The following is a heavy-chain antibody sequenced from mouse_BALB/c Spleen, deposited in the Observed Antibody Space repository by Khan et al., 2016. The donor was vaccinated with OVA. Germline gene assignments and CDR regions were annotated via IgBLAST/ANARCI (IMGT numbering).Heavy chain of an antibody. D-gene: IGHD2-12*01. V-gene: IGHV2-3*01. J-gene: IGHJ4*01. CDR2: ICGDGST. CDR3: AKFTPDYYSMDY. Sequence: QVQPQASGPGLVAPSQSLSITCTVSGFSLNSYGVNWVRQPPRKGLEWLGVICGDGSTNYHSALKSRLIISKDDSKSQVFLKLDSLQTDDTATYYCAKFTPDYYSMDYWGQGTSVTVSS. CDR1: GFSLNSYG.